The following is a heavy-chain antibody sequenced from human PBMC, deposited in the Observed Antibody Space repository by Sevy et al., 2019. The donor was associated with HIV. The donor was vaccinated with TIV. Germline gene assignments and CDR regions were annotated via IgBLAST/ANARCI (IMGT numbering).Heavy chain of an antibody. CDR3: ARGDGMAAVDFDY. J-gene: IGHJ4*02. D-gene: IGHD6-13*01. Sequence: GGSLRLSCAASGFTFSSYWMSWVRQAPGKGLEWVANIKQDGSEKYYVDSVKGRFTISRDNSKNTLYLRMNSLTTEDTAVCYCARGDGMAAVDFDYWGQGTLVTVSS. V-gene: IGHV3-7*01. CDR2: IKQDGSEK. CDR1: GFTFSSYW.